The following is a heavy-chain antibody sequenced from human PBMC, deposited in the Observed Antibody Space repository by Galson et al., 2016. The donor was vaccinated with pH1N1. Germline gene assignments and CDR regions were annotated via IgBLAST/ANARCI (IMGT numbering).Heavy chain of an antibody. J-gene: IGHJ4*02. CDR2: MNQDGNKK. V-gene: IGHV3-7*01. CDR1: GFTLSSYW. CDR3: VRAVGRAEAH. Sequence: SLRLSCAASGFTLSSYWMSWVRQAPGKGLERVANMNQDGNKKYYVDSVKGRFVISRDSSKNSLYLQMNSLRAEDTAMYYCVRAVGRAEAHWGQGTLVTVSS. D-gene: IGHD1-26*01.